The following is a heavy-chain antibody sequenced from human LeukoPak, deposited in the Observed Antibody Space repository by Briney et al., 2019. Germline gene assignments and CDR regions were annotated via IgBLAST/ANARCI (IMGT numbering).Heavy chain of an antibody. CDR3: ARGPRYCSGGSCP. Sequence: ASETLSLTCTVSGGSISNYYWSWIRQPPGKGLECIGSIYYSGNTNYNPSLKSRVTISLDTSKNQFSLKLSSVTAADTAVYYCARGPRYCSGGSCPWGQGTLVTVSS. J-gene: IGHJ5*02. D-gene: IGHD2-15*01. CDR2: IYYSGNT. V-gene: IGHV4-59*12. CDR1: GGSISNYY.